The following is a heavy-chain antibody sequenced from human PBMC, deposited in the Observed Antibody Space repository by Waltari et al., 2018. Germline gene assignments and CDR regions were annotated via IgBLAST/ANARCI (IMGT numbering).Heavy chain of an antibody. V-gene: IGHV3-30*01. D-gene: IGHD3-22*01. J-gene: IGHJ4*02. CDR1: GFTFSSYA. Sequence: QVQLVESGGGVVQPGRSLRLSCAASGFTFSSYAMHWFRQAPGKGLEWVAVISYDGSNKYYADSVKGRFTISRDNSKNTLYLQMNSLRAEDTAVYYWARPRNYYDSSGYAWYFDYWGQGTLVTVSS. CDR3: ARPRNYYDSSGYAWYFDY. CDR2: ISYDGSNK.